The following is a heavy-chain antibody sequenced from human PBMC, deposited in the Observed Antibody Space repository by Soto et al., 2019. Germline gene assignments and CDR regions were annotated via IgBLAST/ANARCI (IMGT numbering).Heavy chain of an antibody. CDR3: ARVSMVRGFDYNWFDP. V-gene: IGHV4-59*01. Sequence: SETLSLTCTVSGGSISSYYWSWIRQPPGKGLEWIGYIYYSGSTNYNPSLKSRVTISVDTSKNQFSLKLSSVTAADTAVYYCARVSMVRGFDYNWFDPWGQGNMVNVSS. D-gene: IGHD3-10*01. CDR1: GGSISSYY. J-gene: IGHJ5*02. CDR2: IYYSGST.